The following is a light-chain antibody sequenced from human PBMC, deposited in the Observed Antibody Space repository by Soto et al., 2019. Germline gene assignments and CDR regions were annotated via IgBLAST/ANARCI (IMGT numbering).Light chain of an antibody. CDR3: MIWHSSAWV. Sequence: QLVLTQPSSLSASPGASASLTCTLRSGINVGSYRISWYQQKPGSPPQYLLRYRSDSDKQQGSGVPSRFSGSKDASANAGILLISGLQSEDEADYYCMIWHSSAWVFGTATKVTVL. CDR1: SGINVGSYR. V-gene: IGLV5-45*03. J-gene: IGLJ1*01. CDR2: YRSDSDK.